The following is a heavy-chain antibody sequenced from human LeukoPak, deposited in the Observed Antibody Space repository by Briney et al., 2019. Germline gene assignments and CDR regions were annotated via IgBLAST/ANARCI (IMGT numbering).Heavy chain of an antibody. V-gene: IGHV4-31*03. CDR3: AGTIAAAGYNWFDP. Sequence: PSQTLSLTCTVSGGSISSGGYYWSWIRQHPGRGLEWIGYIYYSGSTYYNPSLKSRVTISVDTSKNQFSLKLSSVTAADTAVYYCAGTIAAAGYNWFDPWGQGTLVTVSS. CDR2: IYYSGST. CDR1: GGSISSGGYY. D-gene: IGHD6-13*01. J-gene: IGHJ5*02.